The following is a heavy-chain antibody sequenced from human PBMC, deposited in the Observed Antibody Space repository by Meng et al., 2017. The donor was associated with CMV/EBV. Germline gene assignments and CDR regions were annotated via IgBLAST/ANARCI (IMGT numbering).Heavy chain of an antibody. CDR2: IYYSGST. CDR3: ARVMGPNRTPYYFDY. CDR1: GGSISSGDYY. Sequence: QVQRQASGPGLVKPSPTLSLTCTVSGGSISSGDYYWSWIRQPSGKGLEWIGYIYYSGSTYYNPSLKSRVTISVDTSKNQFSLKLSSVTAADTAVYYCARVMGPNRTPYYFDYWGQGTLVTVSS. J-gene: IGHJ4*02. D-gene: IGHD1-14*01. V-gene: IGHV4-30-4*08.